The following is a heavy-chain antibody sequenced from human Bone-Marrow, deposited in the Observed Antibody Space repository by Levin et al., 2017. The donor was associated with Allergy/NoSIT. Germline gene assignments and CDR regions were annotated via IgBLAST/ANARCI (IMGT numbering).Heavy chain of an antibody. Sequence: SCAASGFVVSANYMAWVRQAPGKGLEWVSFIYSGGAAYYADSVKGRFTISRDRNTLYLQMNSLRAEDTAVYYCARVPGFSWGQGTLVTVSS. V-gene: IGHV3-53*01. J-gene: IGHJ4*02. CDR1: GFVVSANY. CDR2: IYSGGAA. CDR3: ARVPGFS.